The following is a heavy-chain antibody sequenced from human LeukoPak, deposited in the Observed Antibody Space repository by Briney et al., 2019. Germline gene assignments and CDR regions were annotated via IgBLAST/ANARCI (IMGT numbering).Heavy chain of an antibody. D-gene: IGHD3-22*01. Sequence: PGASVKVSCKASGYTFTSYGISWVRQAPGQGLEWMGWISVYNGNTKNAQQFQGRVTMTTDTSTSTAYMELRSLRSDDTAVYYCARDGCYYDSSDYPDYWGQGTLVTVSS. CDR2: ISVYNGNT. CDR1: GYTFTSYG. J-gene: IGHJ4*02. CDR3: ARDGCYYDSSDYPDY. V-gene: IGHV1-18*01.